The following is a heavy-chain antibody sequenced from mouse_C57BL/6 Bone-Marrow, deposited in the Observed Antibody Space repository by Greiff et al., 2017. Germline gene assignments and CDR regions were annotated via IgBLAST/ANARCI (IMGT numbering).Heavy chain of an antibody. V-gene: IGHV1-72*01. CDR3: ARHYSNYWFAY. CDR1: GYTFTSYW. J-gene: IGHJ3*01. D-gene: IGHD2-5*01. Sequence: VKLQQPGAELVKPGASVKLSCKASGYTFTSYWLHWVKQRPGRGLEWIGRIDPNSGGTKYNEKFKSKATLTVDKPSSTAYMQLSSLTSEDSAVYYCARHYSNYWFAYWGQGALVTVSA. CDR2: IDPNSGGT.